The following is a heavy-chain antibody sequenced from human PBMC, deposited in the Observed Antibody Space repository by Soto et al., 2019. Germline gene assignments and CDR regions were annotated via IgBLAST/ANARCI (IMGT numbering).Heavy chain of an antibody. D-gene: IGHD2-2*01. CDR2: INAGNGDT. CDR1: GYSFTNYA. Sequence: ASVKVSCKASGYSFTNYAIYWVRQAPGQRLEWMGWINAGNGDTKHSQTFQGRVTITMDTSASTAYMELSSLRSEDTAVYYCARSPCRSGNCYYRFFDYWGQGTPVTVSS. V-gene: IGHV1-3*01. CDR3: ARSPCRSGNCYYRFFDY. J-gene: IGHJ4*02.